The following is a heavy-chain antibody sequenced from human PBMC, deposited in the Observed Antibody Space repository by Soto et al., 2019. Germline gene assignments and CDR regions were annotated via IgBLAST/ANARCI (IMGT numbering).Heavy chain of an antibody. CDR2: IDYRGRT. CDR3: ARVSAAGTRWFDS. Sequence: QVQLQESGPGLVQPSQTLSLTCTVSGASISSGGFYWGWIRQFPGKGLEWIGYIDYRGRTFYNPSLNSRATISRDTSKSQFSLNVNSVTAADTAVFYCARVSAAGTRWFDSWGHGTLVTVSS. D-gene: IGHD6-13*01. J-gene: IGHJ5*01. CDR1: GASISSGGFY. V-gene: IGHV4-31*03.